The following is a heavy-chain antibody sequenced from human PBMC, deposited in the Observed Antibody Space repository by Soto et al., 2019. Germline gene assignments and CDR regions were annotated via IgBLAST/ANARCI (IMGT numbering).Heavy chain of an antibody. Sequence: QVQLVQSGAEVKTPGSSVKVSCTASGDTFNFYTLSWVRQAPGQGLEWMGRIIPMLGMSNYAQNFQGRVTMIADKSTSTAYMELSSLRSEDTALYYCATNYGSGSAHFDNWGQVTLVTVSS. CDR3: ATNYGSGSAHFDN. CDR2: IIPMLGMS. D-gene: IGHD3-10*01. CDR1: GDTFNFYT. V-gene: IGHV1-69*02. J-gene: IGHJ4*02.